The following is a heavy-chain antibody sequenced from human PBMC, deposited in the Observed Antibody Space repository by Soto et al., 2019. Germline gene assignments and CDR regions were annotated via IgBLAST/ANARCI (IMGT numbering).Heavy chain of an antibody. V-gene: IGHV3-48*02. CDR2: ISSESGFI. CDR1: GFTFSDYA. D-gene: IGHD1-26*01. Sequence: DVHLVESGGGLVQPGGSLRLSCAASGFTFSDYAMNWVRQAPGKGLEWVSYISSESGFIYYADSVKGRFTISRDNAKNSLYLQMNSLRDEDTAVYYCVRDKGAPDYWGQGTLVTVSS. CDR3: VRDKGAPDY. J-gene: IGHJ4*02.